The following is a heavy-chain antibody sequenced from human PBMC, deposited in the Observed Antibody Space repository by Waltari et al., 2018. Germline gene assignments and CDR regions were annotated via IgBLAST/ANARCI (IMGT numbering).Heavy chain of an antibody. CDR2: IYTSGRT. D-gene: IGHD6-13*01. V-gene: IGHV4-61*02. CDR1: GGSISSGSYY. CDR3: ARGILWVAAAGYYYYYGMDV. Sequence: QVQLQESGPGLVKPSQTLSLTCTVSGGSISSGSYYWSWIRQPAGKGLEWIGRIYTSGRTNCNPARKGRVTISVDTSKNQCSLKLGSVTAADTAVYYCARGILWVAAAGYYYYYGMDVWGQGTTVTVSS. J-gene: IGHJ6*02.